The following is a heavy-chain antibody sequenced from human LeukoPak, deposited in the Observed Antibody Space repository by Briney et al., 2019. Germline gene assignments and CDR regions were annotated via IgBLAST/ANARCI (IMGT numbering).Heavy chain of an antibody. CDR1: GFTFSSYA. Sequence: GGSLRLSCASSGFTFSSYALSWVRQAPGKGLEWVSAISGSGGSTYYADSVKGRSTISRDNPKNTLYLQMNSQRAEDTAVYYCAKVCTGNNYYDSSGYWDYWGQGTLVTVSS. CDR3: AKVCTGNNYYDSSGYWDY. J-gene: IGHJ4*02. D-gene: IGHD3-22*01. V-gene: IGHV3-23*01. CDR2: ISGSGGST.